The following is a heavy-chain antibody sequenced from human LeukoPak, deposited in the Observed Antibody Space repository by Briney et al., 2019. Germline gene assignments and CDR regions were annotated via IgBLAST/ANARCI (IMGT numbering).Heavy chain of an antibody. V-gene: IGHV4-30-2*01. J-gene: IGHJ4*02. CDR2: IYHSGGT. CDR3: ARDRDSSGYFDY. D-gene: IGHD3-22*01. Sequence: SETLSLTCAVSGGSISSGGYSWSWIRQPPGKGLEWIGYIYHSGGTYYNPSLKSRVTISVDRSKNQFSLRLSSVTAADTAVYYCARDRDSSGYFDYWGQGTLVTVSS. CDR1: GGSISSGGYS.